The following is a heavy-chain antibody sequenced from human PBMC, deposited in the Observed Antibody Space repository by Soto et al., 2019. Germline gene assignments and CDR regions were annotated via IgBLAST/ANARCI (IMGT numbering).Heavy chain of an antibody. J-gene: IGHJ4*02. CDR1: GGSISSYY. CDR3: ARGVRGVINYYFDY. V-gene: IGHV4-59*01. CDR2: IYYSGST. D-gene: IGHD3-10*01. Sequence: PSETLSLTCTVSGGSISSYYWSWIRQPPGKGLEWIGYIYYSGSTNYNPSLKSRVTISVDTSKNQFSLKLSSVTAADKAVYYCARGVRGVINYYFDYWGQGTLVTVSS.